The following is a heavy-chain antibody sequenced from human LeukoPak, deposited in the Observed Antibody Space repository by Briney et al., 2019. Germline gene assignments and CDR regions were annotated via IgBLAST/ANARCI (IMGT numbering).Heavy chain of an antibody. CDR1: GGSISSSSYY. Sequence: SETLSLTCTVSGGSISSSSYYWSWIRQPPGKGLEWIGCIYYTGSTNYKPSLKSRVTISVDTSKNQFSLKLRSVTAADTAVYYCARVRRVFKRNLGRSTEYYDNYYMDVWGKGTTVTVSS. V-gene: IGHV4-61*01. D-gene: IGHD1-14*01. J-gene: IGHJ6*03. CDR3: ARVRRVFKRNLGRSTEYYDNYYMDV. CDR2: IYYTGST.